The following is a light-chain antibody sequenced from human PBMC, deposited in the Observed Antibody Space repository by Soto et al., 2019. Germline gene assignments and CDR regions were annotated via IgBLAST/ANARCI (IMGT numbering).Light chain of an antibody. CDR2: AAS. Sequence: DIQMTQSPSSLSASVGDRVTITCRASQSISNYLNWYQQKPGKAPKLLMFAASSLQSGVPSRFSGGRSGTDFTLTISSLQPEDSATYSCQQSYSTPRTFGQGTKAETK. J-gene: IGKJ1*01. CDR3: QQSYSTPRT. V-gene: IGKV1-39*01. CDR1: QSISNY.